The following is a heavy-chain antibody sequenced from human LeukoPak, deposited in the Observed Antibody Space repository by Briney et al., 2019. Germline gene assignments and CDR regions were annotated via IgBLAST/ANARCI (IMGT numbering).Heavy chain of an antibody. Sequence: SETLSLTCTVSGGSISSYYWSWIRQPPGRGLEWIGYIYYSGSTYYNPSLKSRVTISVDTSKNQFSLKLSSVTAADTAVYYCARHVYSSSWYYYFDYWGQGTLVTVSS. CDR3: ARHVYSSSWYYYFDY. CDR1: GGSISSYY. J-gene: IGHJ4*02. V-gene: IGHV4-59*08. D-gene: IGHD6-13*01. CDR2: IYYSGST.